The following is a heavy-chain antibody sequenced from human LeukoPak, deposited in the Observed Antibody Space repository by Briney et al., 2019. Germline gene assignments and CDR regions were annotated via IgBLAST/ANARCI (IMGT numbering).Heavy chain of an antibody. V-gene: IGHV3-9*01. CDR3: ATCWQWGRGTCAFDI. CDR2: ISWNSGSI. CDR1: GFTFDDYA. Sequence: PGGSLRLSCAASGFTFDDYAMHWVRQAPGKGLEWVSGISWNSGSIGYADSVKGRFTISRDNAKNSLYLQMNSLRAEDTAVYYCATCWQWGRGTCAFDIWGQGTMVTVSS. J-gene: IGHJ3*02. D-gene: IGHD6-19*01.